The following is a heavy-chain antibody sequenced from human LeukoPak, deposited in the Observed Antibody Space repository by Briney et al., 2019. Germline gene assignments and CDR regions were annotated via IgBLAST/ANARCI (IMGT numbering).Heavy chain of an antibody. J-gene: IGHJ4*02. V-gene: IGHV4-38-2*02. CDR3: ARDWGLQNYYDIGYFDY. Sequence: SETLSLTCTVSGYSISSGYYWGWIRQPPGKGLGWIGSIFHSGSTYYNPSLKSRVTISVDTSKNQFSLKLSSVTAADTAVYYCARDWGLQNYYDIGYFDYWGQGTLVTVSS. CDR2: IFHSGST. CDR1: GYSISSGYY. D-gene: IGHD3-22*01.